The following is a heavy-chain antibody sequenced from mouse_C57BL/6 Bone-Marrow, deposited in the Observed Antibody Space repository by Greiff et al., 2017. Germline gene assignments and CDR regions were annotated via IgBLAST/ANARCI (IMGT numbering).Heavy chain of an antibody. CDR1: GYTFTSYW. V-gene: IGHV1-55*01. D-gene: IGHD1-1*01. Sequence: QVQLQQPGAELVKPGASVKMSCKASGYTFTSYWITWVKQRPGQGLEWIGDIYPGSGSTNYNEKFKSKATLTVDTSSSTAYMQLSSLTSEDSAVYYCARFSTVVANMDYWGQGTSVTVSS. CDR3: ARFSTVVANMDY. CDR2: IYPGSGST. J-gene: IGHJ4*01.